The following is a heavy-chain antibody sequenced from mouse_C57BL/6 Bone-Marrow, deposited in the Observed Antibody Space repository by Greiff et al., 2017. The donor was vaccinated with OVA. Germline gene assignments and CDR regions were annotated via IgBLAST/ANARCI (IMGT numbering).Heavy chain of an antibody. V-gene: IGHV5-6*01. D-gene: IGHD4-1*02. CDR1: GFTFSSYG. J-gene: IGHJ2*01. CDR2: ISSGGSYT. CDR3: ARRPTGFDY. Sequence: VQLKESGGDLVKPGGSLKLSCAASGFTFSSYGMSWVRQTPDKRLEWVATISSGGSYTYYPDSVKGRFTISRDNAKNTLYLQMSSLKSEDTAMYYCARRPTGFDYWGQGTTLTVSS.